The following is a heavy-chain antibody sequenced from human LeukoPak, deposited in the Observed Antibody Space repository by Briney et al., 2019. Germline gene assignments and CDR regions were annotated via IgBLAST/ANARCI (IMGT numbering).Heavy chain of an antibody. CDR2: ISGSGGST. CDR3: ARDSYDFWSGYYSEVVFHYYMDV. CDR1: GFTFSSYA. D-gene: IGHD3-3*01. Sequence: PGGSLRLSCAASGFTFSSYAMSWVRQAPGKGLEWVSAISGSGGSTYYADSVKGRFTISRDNSKNTLYLQMNSLRAEDTAVYNCARDSYDFWSGYYSEVVFHYYMDVWGKGTTVTVSS. V-gene: IGHV3-23*01. J-gene: IGHJ6*03.